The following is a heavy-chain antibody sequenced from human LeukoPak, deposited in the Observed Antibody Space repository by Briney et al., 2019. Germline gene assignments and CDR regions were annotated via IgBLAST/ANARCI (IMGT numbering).Heavy chain of an antibody. CDR2: ISYDGSNK. Sequence: GGSLRLSCAASGFTFSSCGMHWVRQAPGKGLEWVAVISYDGSNKYYADSVKGRFTVSRDNSKNTLYLQMNSLRAEDTAVYYCASYGYSSSWPTIDYWGQGTLVTVSS. V-gene: IGHV3-30*03. CDR1: GFTFSSCG. CDR3: ASYGYSSSWPTIDY. J-gene: IGHJ4*02. D-gene: IGHD6-13*01.